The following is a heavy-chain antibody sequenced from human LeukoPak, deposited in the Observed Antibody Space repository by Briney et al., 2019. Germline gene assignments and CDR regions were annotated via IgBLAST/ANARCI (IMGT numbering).Heavy chain of an antibody. CDR3: AKVKDYYYYGMDV. J-gene: IGHJ6*02. V-gene: IGHV3-48*02. CDR1: GFTSSSYS. CDR2: ISSSSSTI. Sequence: GGSLRLSCAASGFTSSSYSMNWVRQAPGKGLEWVSYISSSSSTIYYADSVKGRFTISRDNAKNSLYLQMNSLRDEDTAVYYCAKVKDYYYYGMDVWGQGTTVTVSS.